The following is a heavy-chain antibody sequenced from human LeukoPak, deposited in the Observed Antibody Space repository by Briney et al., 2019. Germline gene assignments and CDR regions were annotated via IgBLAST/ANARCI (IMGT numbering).Heavy chain of an antibody. CDR1: GGSMRSYY. V-gene: IGHV4-59*08. CDR3: ARMPVAGTAY. CDR2: VYYSGTA. Sequence: SETLSHTCTVSGGSMRSYYWSWIRQPPGKGLELIGYVYYSGTANYNPSLESRVTILVDTSKNQFSLNLSSVTAADTAVYYCARMPVAGTAYWGQGTLVTVSS. D-gene: IGHD6-19*01. J-gene: IGHJ4*02.